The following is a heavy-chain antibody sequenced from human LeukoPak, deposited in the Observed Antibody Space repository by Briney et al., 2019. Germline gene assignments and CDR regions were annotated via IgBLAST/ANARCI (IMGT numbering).Heavy chain of an antibody. Sequence: PGGSLRLSCAASGFTFSDYYMSWIRQAPGKGLEWVSSISGRGVSTYYADSVKGRFTISRDNSKKTVFLQMNSRRADDTAVYYCAKTVVVTANPRAFDIWGQGTMVSVCS. CDR2: ISGRGVST. V-gene: IGHV3-23*01. CDR3: AKTVVVTANPRAFDI. J-gene: IGHJ3*02. D-gene: IGHD2-21*02. CDR1: GFTFSDYY.